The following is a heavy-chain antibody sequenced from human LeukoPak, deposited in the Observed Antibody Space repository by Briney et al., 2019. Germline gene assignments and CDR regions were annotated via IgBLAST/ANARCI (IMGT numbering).Heavy chain of an antibody. V-gene: IGHV4-34*01. CDR1: GGSFSGYY. J-gene: IGHJ4*02. D-gene: IGHD1-1*01. CDR2: IYHSGNT. CDR3: ARGRNFDY. Sequence: SETLSLTCAVYGGSFSGYYWSWIPPPPGKGLEWIGEIYHSGNTNYNPSLKSRVTISVDTSKNQFSLKLSAVTAADTAVYYCARGRNFDYWGQGTLVTVSS.